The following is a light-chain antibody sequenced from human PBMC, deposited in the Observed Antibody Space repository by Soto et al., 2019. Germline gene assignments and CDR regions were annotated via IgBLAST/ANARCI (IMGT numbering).Light chain of an antibody. V-gene: IGKV1-5*03. J-gene: IGKJ4*01. CDR1: QSISSW. CDR3: QQYNSYPAT. CDR2: KAS. Sequence: DIQMTESPSTLSASVGDRVTITCRASQSISSWLAWYQQKPGKAPKLLIYKASSLESGVPSRFSGSGSGTEFTLTISSLQPDDFATYYCQQYNSYPATFGGGTKVDIK.